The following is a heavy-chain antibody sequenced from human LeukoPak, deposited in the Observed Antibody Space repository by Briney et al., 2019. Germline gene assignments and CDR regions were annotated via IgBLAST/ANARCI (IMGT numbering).Heavy chain of an antibody. CDR3: ARAPTVTTPKTFGY. V-gene: IGHV3-11*04. Sequence: GGSLRLSCTASGFTFSDSYMNWIRQAPGKEPEWLAYITNTGSTVLYADSVQGRFTISRDNAKKSLYLQMNSLRAEDTAVYYCARAPTVTTPKTFGYWGQGTLVTVSS. J-gene: IGHJ4*02. CDR2: ITNTGSTV. D-gene: IGHD4-17*01. CDR1: GFTFSDSY.